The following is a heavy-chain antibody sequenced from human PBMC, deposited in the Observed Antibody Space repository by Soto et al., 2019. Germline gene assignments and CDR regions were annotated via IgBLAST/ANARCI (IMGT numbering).Heavy chain of an antibody. Sequence: PSETLSLTCTVSGASISSGTFYWGWIRQPPGKGLESIANIYYDGSTYYNPSLKSRVTISVDTSKSQFSLKLSSVTAADTAVYYCARGGGVYYFDYWGQGTLVTVSS. CDR1: GASISSGTFY. J-gene: IGHJ4*02. CDR2: IYYDGST. D-gene: IGHD2-8*02. V-gene: IGHV4-39*07. CDR3: ARGGGVYYFDY.